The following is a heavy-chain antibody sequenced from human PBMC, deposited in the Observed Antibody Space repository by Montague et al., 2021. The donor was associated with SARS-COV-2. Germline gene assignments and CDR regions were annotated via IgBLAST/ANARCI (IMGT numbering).Heavy chain of an antibody. Sequence: TLSLTCTVSGGSISSGGYYWSWIRQHPGKGLEWIGYIYYSGSTYYNPSLKSRVTISVDTSKSQFSLKLSSVTAADTAVYYCATESVVPASLYYYGMDVWGQGTTVTVSS. V-gene: IGHV4-31*03. D-gene: IGHD2-2*01. CDR1: GGSISSGGYY. CDR2: IYYSGST. J-gene: IGHJ6*02. CDR3: ATESVVPASLYYYGMDV.